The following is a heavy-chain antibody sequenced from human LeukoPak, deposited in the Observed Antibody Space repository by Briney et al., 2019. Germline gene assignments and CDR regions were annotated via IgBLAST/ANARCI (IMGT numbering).Heavy chain of an antibody. CDR3: ARGYGSGSYYNWDNWFDP. CDR1: GYTFTSDY. V-gene: IGHV1-46*01. D-gene: IGHD3-10*01. Sequence: GASVKVSCKASGYTFTSDYMHWVRQAPGQGLEWMGIINPSGGSTSYAQKFQGRVTMTRDMSTSTVYMELSSLRSEDTAVYYCARGYGSGSYYNWDNWFDPWGQGTLVTVSS. CDR2: INPSGGST. J-gene: IGHJ5*02.